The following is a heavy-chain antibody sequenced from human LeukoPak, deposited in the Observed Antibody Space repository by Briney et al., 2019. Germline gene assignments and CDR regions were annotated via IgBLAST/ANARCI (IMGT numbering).Heavy chain of an antibody. CDR3: ARDRGVGVRRVIITSFDY. CDR1: GFTFSSYS. D-gene: IGHD3-10*01. V-gene: IGHV3-21*01. CDR2: ISSSSSYI. Sequence: PGGSLRLSCAASGFTFSSYSMNWVRQAPGKGLEWVSSISSSSSYIYYADSVKGRFTISRDNAKNSLYLEMNSLRAEDTAVYYCARDRGVGVRRVIITSFDYWGQGALVSVSS. J-gene: IGHJ4*02.